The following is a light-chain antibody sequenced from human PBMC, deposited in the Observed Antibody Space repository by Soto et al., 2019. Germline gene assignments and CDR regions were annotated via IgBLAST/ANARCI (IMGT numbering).Light chain of an antibody. Sequence: EIMMTQSPTTLSVSPGESATLSCRASQSVSKNLAWYQQKPGQPPRLLIYGASTRATGIPARFSGSGSGTDFTLTISSLQSEDFAVYYCQQYNNWPLWAFGQGTKVEI. J-gene: IGKJ1*01. CDR1: QSVSKN. CDR2: GAS. V-gene: IGKV3-15*01. CDR3: QQYNNWPLWA.